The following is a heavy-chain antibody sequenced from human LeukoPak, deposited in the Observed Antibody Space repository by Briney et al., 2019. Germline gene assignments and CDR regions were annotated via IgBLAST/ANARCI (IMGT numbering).Heavy chain of an antibody. CDR2: ISYSGTT. D-gene: IGHD3/OR15-3a*01. J-gene: IGHJ6*02. Sequence: SETLSLTCTVSGGSISSGSYYWTWIRQTPGKGLEWIGYISYSGTTSYNPSLKSRVTISIDTSKNQFSLRLSSVTAAGTAVYFCARHPLIYYGMDVWGQGTTVTVSS. CDR3: ARHPLIYYGMDV. CDR1: GGSISSGSYY. V-gene: IGHV4-61*01.